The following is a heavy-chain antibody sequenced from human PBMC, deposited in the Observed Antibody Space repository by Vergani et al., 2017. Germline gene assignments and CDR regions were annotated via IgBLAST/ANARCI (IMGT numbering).Heavy chain of an antibody. CDR1: GFTFSSYA. D-gene: IGHD3-10*01. CDR2: ISIISSSI. CDR3: ARDLVQGYYYGSGRDYYGMDV. V-gene: IGHV3-21*01. J-gene: IGHJ6*02. Sequence: EVQLLESGGGLVQPGGSLRLSCAASGFTFSSYAMSWVRQAPGKGLEWVSAISIISSSIYYADSVKGRFTISRDNAKNSLYLQMNSLRAEDTAVYYCARDLVQGYYYGSGRDYYGMDVWGQGTTVTVSS.